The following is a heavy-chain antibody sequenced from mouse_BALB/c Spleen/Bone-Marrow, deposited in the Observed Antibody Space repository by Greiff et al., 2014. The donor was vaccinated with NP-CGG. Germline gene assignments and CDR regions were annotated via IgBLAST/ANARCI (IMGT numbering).Heavy chain of an antibody. Sequence: VQLQESGAELMKPGASVKISCKTSGYTFSSYWIEWVKQRPRHGLEWIGEILPGSGSTNSNEKFKGKATFTADTSSNTACMQLSSLTSEDSAVYYCARELGLRLAYWGQGTLVTVSA. D-gene: IGHD3-1*01. J-gene: IGHJ3*01. CDR3: ARELGLRLAY. CDR2: ILPGSGST. V-gene: IGHV1-9*01. CDR1: GYTFSSYW.